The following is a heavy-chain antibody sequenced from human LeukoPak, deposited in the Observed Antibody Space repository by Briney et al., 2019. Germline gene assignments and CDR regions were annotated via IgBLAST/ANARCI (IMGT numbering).Heavy chain of an antibody. J-gene: IGHJ4*02. CDR3: AKPKDNSLYCFDY. CDR2: INGSGGST. CDR1: AFTFRSYA. D-gene: IGHD1-20*01. Sequence: PGGTLRLSCAASAFTFRSYAMSWVRQAGGKGLEWVSAINGSGGSTYYADSVKGRFTISRDNSKKTLYLQMSSLRAEDTAVYYCAKPKDNSLYCFDYWGQGTLVTVSS. V-gene: IGHV3-23*01.